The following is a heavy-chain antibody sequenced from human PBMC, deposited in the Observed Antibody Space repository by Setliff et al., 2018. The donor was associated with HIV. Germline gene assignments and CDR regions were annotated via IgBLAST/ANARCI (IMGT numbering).Heavy chain of an antibody. V-gene: IGHV1-2*02. CDR2: ISPNSGVT. J-gene: IGHJ4*02. Sequence: GASVKVSCKASGGTFSSYAISWVRQAPGQGLEWMGWISPNSGVTNYAQKFQDRVTLTRDTSISTAYMELSRLRSDDTAVYYCATLGGYYGSGSYYRGWGQGTLVTVSS. CDR1: GGTFSSYA. D-gene: IGHD3-10*01. CDR3: ATLGGYYGSGSYYRG.